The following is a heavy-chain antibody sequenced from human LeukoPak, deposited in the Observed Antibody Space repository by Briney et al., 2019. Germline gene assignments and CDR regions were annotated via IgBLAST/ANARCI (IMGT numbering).Heavy chain of an antibody. CDR2: IYTSGST. V-gene: IGHV4-4*07. D-gene: IGHD3-10*01. Sequence: TSETLSLTCTVSGGSISSYYWSWILQPAGKGLEWIGRIYTSGSTNYNPSLKSRVTMSVDTSKNQFSLKLSSVTAADTAVYYCRGFGESTFGYWGQGTLVTVSS. CDR3: RGFGESTFGY. CDR1: GGSISSYY. J-gene: IGHJ4*02.